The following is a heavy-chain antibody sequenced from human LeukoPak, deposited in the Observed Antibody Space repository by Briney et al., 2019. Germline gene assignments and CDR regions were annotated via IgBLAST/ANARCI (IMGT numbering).Heavy chain of an antibody. Sequence: PSETLSLTCIVSGASIISDHHYWGWVRQPPGKGLEWIGDVLYTGVTYDNPSLKSRVTISVDTSRNQFSLKLSSVTAADTAVYYCARSVGYPDYWGQGTLVTVSS. CDR1: GASIISDHHY. V-gene: IGHV4-39*07. CDR3: ARSVGYPDY. D-gene: IGHD5-18*01. J-gene: IGHJ4*02. CDR2: VLYTGVT.